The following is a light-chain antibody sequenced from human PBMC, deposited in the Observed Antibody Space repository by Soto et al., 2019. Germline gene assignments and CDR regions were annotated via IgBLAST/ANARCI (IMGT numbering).Light chain of an antibody. J-gene: IGKJ1*01. CDR3: QQYNSYSWT. CDR1: RSISSW. V-gene: IGKV1-5*01. CDR2: DAS. Sequence: DIQMTQSPSTLSASVVDTVTVTFRASRSISSWLAWYQQKPGKAPKLLIYDASSLESGVPSRFSGSGSVTEFTLTISSLQPDDFATYYCQQYNSYSWTFGQGTKVDI.